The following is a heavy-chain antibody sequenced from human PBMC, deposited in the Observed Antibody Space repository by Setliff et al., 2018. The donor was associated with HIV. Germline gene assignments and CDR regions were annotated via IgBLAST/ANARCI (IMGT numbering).Heavy chain of an antibody. CDR3: ARRSLEYYNDSSATGAFDI. J-gene: IGHJ3*02. Sequence: KTSETLSLTCAVSGGSFSGYYCWSWIRQSPGERLEWIGDITHSGSAEYSPSFRSRVTISVDTSKNQFSLKLSSVTAADTAVYYWARRSLEYYNDSSATGAFDIWGQGTMVTVSS. D-gene: IGHD3-22*01. CDR2: ITHSGSA. V-gene: IGHV4-34*01. CDR1: GGSFSGYY.